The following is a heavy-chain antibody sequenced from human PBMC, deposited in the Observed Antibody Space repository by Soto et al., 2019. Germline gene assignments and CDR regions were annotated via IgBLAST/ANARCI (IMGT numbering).Heavy chain of an antibody. V-gene: IGHV4-59*08. CDR3: ARHMGYSSGRAVYYYYYYMEV. D-gene: IGHD6-19*01. CDR2: IYYSGST. Sequence: PSETLSLTCTVSGGSISSYYWSWIRQPPGKGLEWFGYIYYSGSTNYNPSLKSRVTISVDTSKNQFSLKLSSVTAADTAVYYCARHMGYSSGRAVYYYYYYMEVWGKGTTVTVSS. CDR1: GGSISSYY. J-gene: IGHJ6*03.